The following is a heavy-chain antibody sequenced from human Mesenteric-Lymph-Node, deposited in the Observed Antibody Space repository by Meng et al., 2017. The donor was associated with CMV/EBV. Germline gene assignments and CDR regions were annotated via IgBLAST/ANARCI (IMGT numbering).Heavy chain of an antibody. V-gene: IGHV3-53*01. J-gene: IGHJ4*02. D-gene: IGHD2-2*01. CDR1: GFIVSNNY. CDR2: IYGGGST. CDR3: ATSTVTSWRYFAS. Sequence: GESLKISCAASGFIVSNNYMSWVRQAPGKGLEWVSVIYGGGSTYYADSVKGRFTISRDNSKNTLYLQINSLRAEDTAMYYCATSTVTSWRYFASWGQGTLVTVSS.